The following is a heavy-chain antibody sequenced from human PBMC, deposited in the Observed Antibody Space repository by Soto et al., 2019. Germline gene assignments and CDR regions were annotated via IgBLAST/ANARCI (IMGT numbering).Heavy chain of an antibody. V-gene: IGHV1-8*01. J-gene: IGHJ4*02. D-gene: IGHD3-3*01. CDR3: ARMYDFWSVFSDY. CDR2: MNPNSGNT. Sequence: QVQLVQSGAEVKKPGASVKVSCKASGYTFTSDDINWVRQATGQGLEWMGWMNPNSGNTAYAQKFQGRVPMTMNTSISTAYMELSSLRSEDTAVYYCARMYDFWSVFSDYWGQGSLVTVSS. CDR1: GYTFTSDD.